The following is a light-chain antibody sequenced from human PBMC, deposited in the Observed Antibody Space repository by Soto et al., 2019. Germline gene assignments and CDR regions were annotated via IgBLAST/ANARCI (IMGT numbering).Light chain of an antibody. Sequence: QPVLTQSPSASASLGASVKLTCTLSSGHSSYAIAWHQQQPEKGPRYLMKLNNDGSHSKGDGIPDRFSGSSSGAERYLTISSLQSEDEADYYCQTWDTGIVFGGGTKLTVL. V-gene: IGLV4-69*01. CDR1: SGHSSYA. J-gene: IGLJ3*02. CDR2: LNNDGSH. CDR3: QTWDTGIV.